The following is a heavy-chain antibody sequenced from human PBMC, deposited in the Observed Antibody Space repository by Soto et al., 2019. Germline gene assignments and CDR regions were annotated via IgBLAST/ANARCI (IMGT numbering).Heavy chain of an antibody. CDR2: ISYDGSNK. CDR3: AKDPLEWLLIAHYGMDV. CDR1: GFTFSSYG. D-gene: IGHD3-3*01. V-gene: IGHV3-30*18. Sequence: QVQLVESGGGVVQPGRSLRLSCAASGFTFSSYGMHWVGQAPGKGLEWVAVISYDGSNKYYADSVKGRFTISRDNSKNTLYLQMNSLRAEDTAVYYCAKDPLEWLLIAHYGMDVWGQGTTVTVSS. J-gene: IGHJ6*02.